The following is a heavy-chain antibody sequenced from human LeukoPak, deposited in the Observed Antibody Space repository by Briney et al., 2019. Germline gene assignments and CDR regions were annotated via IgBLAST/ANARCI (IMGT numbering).Heavy chain of an antibody. D-gene: IGHD1-26*01. CDR3: ANSQELLGYYYYYMDV. J-gene: IGHJ6*03. Sequence: PGGSLRLSCAASGFTFSGSAMHWVRQAPGKGLEWVAFIRYDGSNKYYADSVKGRFTISRDNSKNTLYLQMNSLRAEDTAVYYCANSQELLGYYYYYMDVWGKGTTVTISS. CDR1: GFTFSGSA. V-gene: IGHV3-30*02. CDR2: IRYDGSNK.